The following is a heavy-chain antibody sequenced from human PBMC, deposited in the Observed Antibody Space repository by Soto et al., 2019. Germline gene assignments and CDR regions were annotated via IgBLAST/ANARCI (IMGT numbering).Heavy chain of an antibody. D-gene: IGHD3-22*01. CDR2: IVVGSGNT. J-gene: IGHJ4*02. CDR3: AAVVITSRAY. Sequence: QMQLVQSGHEVKKPGTSVKVSCKASGFTFTSSAMQWLRQARGQRLEWIGWIVVGSGNTDYAQKFQERVTITRDMSTSTAYMELSSLRSEDTAEYYFAAVVITSRAYWGQGNLVTVSS. CDR1: GFTFTSSA. V-gene: IGHV1-58*02.